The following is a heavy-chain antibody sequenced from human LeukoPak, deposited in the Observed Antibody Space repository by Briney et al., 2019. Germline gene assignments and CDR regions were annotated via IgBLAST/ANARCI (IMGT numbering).Heavy chain of an antibody. D-gene: IGHD4-17*01. CDR1: GFTFGSYA. CDR2: ISGNGGDT. CDR3: AFRGKVTVTTKGAFDI. Sequence: TGGSLRLSCAASGFTFGSYAMNWVRQAPGKGLEWVSVISGNGGDTNHADSVKGRFTISRDNSKNTLYLQMNSLRAEDTAIYYCAFRGKVTVTTKGAFDIWGQGTIVTVSS. V-gene: IGHV3-23*01. J-gene: IGHJ3*02.